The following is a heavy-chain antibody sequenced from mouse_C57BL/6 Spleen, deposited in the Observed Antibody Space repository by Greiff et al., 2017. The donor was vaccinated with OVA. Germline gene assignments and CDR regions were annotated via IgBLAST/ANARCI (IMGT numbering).Heavy chain of an antibody. D-gene: IGHD1-1*01. CDR3: ARANYVSSYVYAMDY. Sequence: EVQGVESGGDLVKPGGSLKLSCAASGFTFSSYGMSWVRQTTDKRLEWVATISSGSSYTYSPDSVKGRFNLSRDNDKNTLYLQMSRLKSEDTAMYYCARANYVSSYVYAMDYWGQGTSVTVSS. CDR1: GFTFSSYG. J-gene: IGHJ4*01. CDR2: ISSGSSYT. V-gene: IGHV5-6*01.